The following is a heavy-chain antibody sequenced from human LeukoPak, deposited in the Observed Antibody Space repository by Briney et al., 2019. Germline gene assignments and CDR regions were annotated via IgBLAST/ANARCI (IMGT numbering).Heavy chain of an antibody. CDR1: GGSISSSSYY. D-gene: IGHD3-10*01. J-gene: IGHJ6*02. CDR3: AREEKRTMVRGVIIPSGYYYGMDV. V-gene: IGHV4-39*01. Sequence: PSETLSLTCTVSGGSISSSSYYWGWIRRPPGKGLEWIGSIYYSGSTYYNPSLKSRVTISVDTSENQFSLKLSSVTAADTAVYYCAREEKRTMVRGVIIPSGYYYGMDVWGQGTTVTVSS. CDR2: IYYSGST.